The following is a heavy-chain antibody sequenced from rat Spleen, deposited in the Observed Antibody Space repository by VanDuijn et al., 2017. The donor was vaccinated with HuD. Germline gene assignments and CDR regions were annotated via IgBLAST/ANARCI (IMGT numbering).Heavy chain of an antibody. J-gene: IGHJ2*01. CDR1: GFTFSNYV. D-gene: IGHD1-7*01. CDR3: AAHGTSYYGYTYVDY. V-gene: IGHV5-25*01. Sequence: EGQLVESGGGLVEPGRSLKLSCAASGFTFSNYVMDWVRQAPKKGLEWVASISTGGGNTYYPDSVKGRFTISRDNAKSTLYLQMNSLRSEDTATYYCAAHGTSYYGYTYVDYWGQGVMVTVSS. CDR2: ISTGGGNT.